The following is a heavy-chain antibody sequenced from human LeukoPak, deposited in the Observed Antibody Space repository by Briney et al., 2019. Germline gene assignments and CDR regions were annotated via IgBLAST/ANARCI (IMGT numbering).Heavy chain of an antibody. J-gene: IGHJ4*02. D-gene: IGHD5-18*01. Sequence: SETLSLTCAVYGGPFSGYYWSWIRQPPGKGLEWIGEINHSGSTNYNPSLKSRVTISVDTSKNQFSLKLSSVTAADTAVYYCASLLVDTAMAPRDYWGQGTLVTVSS. CDR3: ASLLVDTAMAPRDY. V-gene: IGHV4-34*01. CDR2: INHSGST. CDR1: GGPFSGYY.